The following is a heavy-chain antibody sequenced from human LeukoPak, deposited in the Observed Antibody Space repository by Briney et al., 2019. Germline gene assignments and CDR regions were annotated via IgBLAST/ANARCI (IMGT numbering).Heavy chain of an antibody. Sequence: SVKVSCKASGGTFSSYAISWERQAPGQGLEWMGGIIPIFGTANYAQKFQGRVTITADKSTSTAYMELSSLRSEDTAVYYCASKGYDGSGSYFLRNYGMDVWGKGTTVTVFS. CDR3: ASKGYDGSGSYFLRNYGMDV. V-gene: IGHV1-69*06. D-gene: IGHD3-10*01. CDR1: GGTFSSYA. J-gene: IGHJ6*04. CDR2: IIPIFGTA.